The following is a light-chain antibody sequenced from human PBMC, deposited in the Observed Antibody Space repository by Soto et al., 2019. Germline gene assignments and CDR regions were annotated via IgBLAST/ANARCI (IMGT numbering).Light chain of an antibody. CDR1: QGISSY. V-gene: IGKV1-9*01. CDR2: AAS. J-gene: IGKJ4*01. Sequence: DIQLTQSPSFLSASIGDRVTITCRASQGISSYLAWYQQKPGKAPKLLIYAASTLQSGVPSRFSGSGSGTEFTLTISSLQPEDFATYYCQQLNSYPLTFGGEIKVEIK. CDR3: QQLNSYPLT.